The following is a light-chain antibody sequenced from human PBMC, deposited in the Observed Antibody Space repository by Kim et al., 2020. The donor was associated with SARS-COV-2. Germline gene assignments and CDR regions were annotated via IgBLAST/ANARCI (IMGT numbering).Light chain of an antibody. CDR3: GAWDTRLNGVL. J-gene: IGLJ2*01. CDR2: LSN. V-gene: IGLV1-44*01. CDR1: SSSIGSND. Sequence: QSVLTQPPSASGTPGQRVSISCSGDSSSIGSNDVTWYQQLPGTAPKLLIYLSNERPSGVPDRFSGSRSDTSASLSISGLQSVDEADYYCGAWDTRLNGVLFGGGTQLTVL.